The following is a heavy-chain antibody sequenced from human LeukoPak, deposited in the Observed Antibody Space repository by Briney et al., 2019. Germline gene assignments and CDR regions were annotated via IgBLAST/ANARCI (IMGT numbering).Heavy chain of an antibody. J-gene: IGHJ4*02. D-gene: IGHD6-19*01. V-gene: IGHV3-74*01. CDR3: ARAGWYRFDY. CDR1: GFTFSSYW. CDR2: INSDGTTT. Sequence: GGSLRLSCASPGFTFSSYWMHWVRQAPGKGLVWVSRINSDGTTTNYADSVKGRFTISRDNAKNTLYLQMNSLSAEDTAVYYCARAGWYRFDYWGQGTLVTVSS.